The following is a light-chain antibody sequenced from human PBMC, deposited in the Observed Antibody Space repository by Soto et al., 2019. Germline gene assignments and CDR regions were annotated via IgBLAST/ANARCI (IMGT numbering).Light chain of an antibody. CDR2: AVS. Sequence: DIVMTQSPDSLAVSLGERATINCKSSKSVLYSSNDKNYLAWYQQKPGKAPKLLIYAVSTLQTGVPSRFSGSASGTEFTLTISSLQPEDFATYYCQQANSFPPITFGQGTRLEIK. J-gene: IGKJ5*01. V-gene: IGKV4-1*01. CDR3: QQANSFPPIT. CDR1: KSVLYSSNDKNY.